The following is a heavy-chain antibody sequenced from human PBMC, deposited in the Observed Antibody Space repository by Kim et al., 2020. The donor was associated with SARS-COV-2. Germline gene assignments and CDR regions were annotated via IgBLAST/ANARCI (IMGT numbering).Heavy chain of an antibody. V-gene: IGHV1-2*06. J-gene: IGHJ5*02. CDR1: GYTFTGYY. D-gene: IGHD6-19*01. CDR2: INPNSGGT. CDR3: ARAKVLDSSGWSLDP. Sequence: ASVKVSCKASGYTFTGYYMHWVRQAPGQGLEWMGRINPNSGGTNYAQKFQGRVTMTRDTSISTAYMELSRLRSDDTAVYYCARAKVLDSSGWSLDPWGQGTLVTVSS.